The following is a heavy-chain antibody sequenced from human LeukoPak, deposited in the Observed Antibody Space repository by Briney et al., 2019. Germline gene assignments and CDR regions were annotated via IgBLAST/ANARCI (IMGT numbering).Heavy chain of an antibody. J-gene: IGHJ2*01. D-gene: IGHD6-13*01. Sequence: QSGGSLRLSCAASGFTFSNYGMHWVRQAPGKGLEWVAVISYDGSETHYTDSVKGRFTISRDNSKNTLHLQMNSLRAEDTAVYYCAKGGYDSSRYWHFDLWGRGTLVTVSS. CDR2: ISYDGSET. V-gene: IGHV3-30*18. CDR3: AKGGYDSSRYWHFDL. CDR1: GFTFSNYG.